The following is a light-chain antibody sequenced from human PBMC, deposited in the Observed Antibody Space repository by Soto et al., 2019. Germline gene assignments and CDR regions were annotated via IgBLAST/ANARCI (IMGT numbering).Light chain of an antibody. CDR1: QSFSSY. Sequence: EIVLTQSPATLSLSPGERATLSCRASQSFSSYLAWYQQKPGQAPRLLIYDASNRATGIPARFSGSGSGAAFPLPISSLETGDFAVYYRQQRSNCRPWTFGQGTKVEVK. CDR2: DAS. CDR3: QQRSNCRPWT. J-gene: IGKJ1*01. V-gene: IGKV3-11*01.